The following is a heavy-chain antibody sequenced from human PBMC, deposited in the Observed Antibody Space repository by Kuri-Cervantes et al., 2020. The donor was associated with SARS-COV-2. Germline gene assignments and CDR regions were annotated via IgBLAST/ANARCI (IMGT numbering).Heavy chain of an antibody. CDR3: ANSLIWLETGFDY. CDR1: GFTFSNYA. CDR2: MSYDGSNK. D-gene: IGHD6-19*01. Sequence: GGSLRLSCEASGFTFSNYAMSWVRQAPGKGLEWVAVMSYDGSNKYYADSVKGRFTISRDNSKNTLYLQMNSLRAEDTAVYYCANSLIWLETGFDYWGQGTLVTVSS. J-gene: IGHJ4*02. V-gene: IGHV3-30-3*01.